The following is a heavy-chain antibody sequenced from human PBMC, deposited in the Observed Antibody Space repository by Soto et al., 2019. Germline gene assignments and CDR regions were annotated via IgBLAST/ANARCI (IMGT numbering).Heavy chain of an antibody. V-gene: IGHV1-69*13. J-gene: IGHJ6*02. D-gene: IGHD3-22*01. CDR3: ARSMAPMIVVVITNYYYGMDV. CDR2: IIPIFGTA. CDR1: GGTFSSYA. Sequence: ASVKVSCKASGGTFSSYAISWVRQAPGQGLEWMGGIIPIFGTANYAQKFQGRVTITADESTSTAYMELSSLRSEDTAVYYCARSMAPMIVVVITNYYYGMDVWGQGTTVT.